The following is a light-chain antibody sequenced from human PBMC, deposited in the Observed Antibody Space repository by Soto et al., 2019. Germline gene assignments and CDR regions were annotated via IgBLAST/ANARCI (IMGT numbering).Light chain of an antibody. CDR1: SSDIGAYDY. Sequence: QSALTQPASLSGSPGQSITISCTGTSSDIGAYDYVSWFQQHPGKAPKLMISEVNNRPSGVSNRFSGSKSGNTAYLTISGLQVEDEAEYYCAAWDDSLNGYVVFGGGTQLTVL. V-gene: IGLV2-14*01. CDR2: EVN. J-gene: IGLJ2*01. CDR3: AAWDDSLNGYVV.